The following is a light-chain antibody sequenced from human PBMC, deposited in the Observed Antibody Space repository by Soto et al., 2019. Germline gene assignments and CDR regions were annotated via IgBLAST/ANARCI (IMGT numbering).Light chain of an antibody. CDR1: QTVSSNY. CDR3: QQYSSSRT. Sequence: EIVVTQSPGTRSLSPGERATLSCRASQTVSSNYLAWYQQKSGQAPRLLIYGASSRATGIPDRFSGSGSGTDFTLNISRLEPEDFAVYYCQQYSSSRTFGQGTKVDIK. V-gene: IGKV3-20*01. J-gene: IGKJ1*01. CDR2: GAS.